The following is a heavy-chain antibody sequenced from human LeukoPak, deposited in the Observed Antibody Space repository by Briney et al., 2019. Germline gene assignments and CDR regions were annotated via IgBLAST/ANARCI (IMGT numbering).Heavy chain of an antibody. CDR1: GGSITDCY. Sequence: SETLSLTCTVSGGSITDCYWSWIRHSSGKGLEWIGYMYYSGSAYYSPSLKTRVTLSVDTSKNQFSLKLTSVTAADTAVYYCARPVVVVAAGEAFDIWGQGTMVTVSS. J-gene: IGHJ3*02. V-gene: IGHV4-59*08. CDR2: MYYSGSA. CDR3: ARPVVVVAAGEAFDI. D-gene: IGHD2-15*01.